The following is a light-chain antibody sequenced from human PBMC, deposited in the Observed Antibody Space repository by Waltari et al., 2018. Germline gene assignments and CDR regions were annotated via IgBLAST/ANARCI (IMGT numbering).Light chain of an antibody. CDR1: SRDVGVHNY. J-gene: IGLJ2*01. Sequence: QSALTQPASVTGSPGQSITISCTGSSRDVGVHNYVSWYQQHPGKVPKLLVFDVTHRPSGVSDRFSGSKSGNTASLTISGLQAEDEGDYYCSTYTTGVVFGGGTKLTVL. CDR2: DVT. V-gene: IGLV2-14*03. CDR3: STYTTGVV.